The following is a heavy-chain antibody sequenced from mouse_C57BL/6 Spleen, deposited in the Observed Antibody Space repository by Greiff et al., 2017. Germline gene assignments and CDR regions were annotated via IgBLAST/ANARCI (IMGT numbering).Heavy chain of an antibody. CDR3: ARYYYGSSYEGYFDV. CDR1: GYAFSSSW. V-gene: IGHV1-82*01. Sequence: QVQLQQSGPELVKPGASVKISCKASGYAFSSSWMNWVKQRPGKGLEWIGRIYPGDGDTNYNGKFKGKATLTADKSSSTAYMQLSSLTSEDSAVYFCARYYYGSSYEGYFDVWGTGTTVTVSS. D-gene: IGHD1-1*01. J-gene: IGHJ1*03. CDR2: IYPGDGDT.